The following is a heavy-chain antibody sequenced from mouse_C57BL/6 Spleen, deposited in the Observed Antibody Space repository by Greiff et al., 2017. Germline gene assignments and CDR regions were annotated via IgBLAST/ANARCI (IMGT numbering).Heavy chain of an antibody. D-gene: IGHD1-1*01. CDR2: INPNNGGT. V-gene: IGHV1-26*01. CDR1: GYTFTDYY. Sequence: EVQLQQSGPELVKPGASVKISCKASGYTFTDYYMNWVKQSHGKSLEWIGDINPNNGGTSYNQKFKGKATLTVDKSSSTAYMQLSSLTSDDSAVYYCARKDYGSSYAMDYWGQGTSVTVSS. J-gene: IGHJ4*01. CDR3: ARKDYGSSYAMDY.